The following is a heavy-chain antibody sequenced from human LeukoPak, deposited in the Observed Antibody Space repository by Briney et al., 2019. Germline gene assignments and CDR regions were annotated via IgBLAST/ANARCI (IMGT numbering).Heavy chain of an antibody. V-gene: IGHV5-10-1*01. CDR1: GYSFTSYW. CDR3: ARCAVYCSSTSCYHRDGMDV. D-gene: IGHD2-2*01. Sequence: GESLKISCKGSGYSFTSYWISWVRQMPGKGLEWMGRIDPSDSYTNYSPSFQGHVTFSADKSISTAYLQWSSLKASDTAMYYCARCAVYCSSTSCYHRDGMDVWGKGTTVTVSS. CDR2: IDPSDSYT. J-gene: IGHJ6*04.